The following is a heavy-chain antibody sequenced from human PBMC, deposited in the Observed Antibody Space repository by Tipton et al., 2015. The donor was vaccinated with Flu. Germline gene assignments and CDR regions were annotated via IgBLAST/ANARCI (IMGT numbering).Heavy chain of an antibody. V-gene: IGHV4-38-2*01. CDR2: IHHSGNT. Sequence: TLSLTCAVSGDSISSRYYWGWIRQPPGRGLEWIGNIHHSGNTYYNPSLKSRVTISVDTSKNQFSLKLRSVTAADTAVYYCARRDYSNYVSDPKNWFDPGAREPWSPSPQ. D-gene: IGHD4-11*01. J-gene: IGHJ5*02. CDR3: ARRDYSNYVSDPKNWFDP. CDR1: GDSISSRYY.